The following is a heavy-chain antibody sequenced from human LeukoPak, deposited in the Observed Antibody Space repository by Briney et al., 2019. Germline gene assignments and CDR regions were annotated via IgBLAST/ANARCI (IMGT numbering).Heavy chain of an antibody. D-gene: IGHD6-19*01. V-gene: IGHV3-53*01. Sequence: RAGGSLRLSCAASGFTVSSNYMSWVRQAPGKGLEWVSVIYSGGSTYYADSVKGRFTISRDNSKNTLYLQMNSLRAEDTAVYYCAKGIREYSSGRPTYYFDYWGQGTLVTVSS. CDR3: AKGIREYSSGRPTYYFDY. CDR1: GFTVSSNY. CDR2: IYSGGST. J-gene: IGHJ4*02.